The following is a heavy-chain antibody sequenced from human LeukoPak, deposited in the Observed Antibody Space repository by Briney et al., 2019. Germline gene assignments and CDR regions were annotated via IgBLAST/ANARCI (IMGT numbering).Heavy chain of an antibody. CDR3: ARGSSGGSCYSRVHAGWFDP. D-gene: IGHD2-15*01. CDR1: GGFFSGYY. J-gene: IGHJ5*02. CDR2: INHSGST. V-gene: IGHV4-34*01. Sequence: SETLSLTCAVYGGFFSGYYWSWIRQPPGKGLEWIGEINHSGSTNYNPSLKSRVTISVDTSKNQFSLKLSSVTAADTAVYYCARGSSGGSCYSRVHAGWFDPWGQGTLVTVSS.